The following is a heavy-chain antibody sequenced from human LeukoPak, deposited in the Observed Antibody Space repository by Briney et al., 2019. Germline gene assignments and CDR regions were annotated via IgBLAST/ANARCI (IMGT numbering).Heavy chain of an antibody. CDR3: ARVGKRAAAARRYNWFDP. D-gene: IGHD6-13*01. J-gene: IGHJ5*02. Sequence: KTSETLSLTCAVYGGSFSSYYWSWIRQPPGKGLEWIGYIYYSGSTNYNPSLKSRVTISVDTSKNQFSLKLSSVTAADTAVYYCARVGKRAAAARRYNWFDPWGQGTLVTVSS. CDR1: GGSFSSYY. CDR2: IYYSGST. V-gene: IGHV4-59*01.